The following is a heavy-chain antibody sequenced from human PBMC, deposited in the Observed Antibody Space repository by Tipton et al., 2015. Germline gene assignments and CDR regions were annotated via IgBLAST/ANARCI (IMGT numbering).Heavy chain of an antibody. D-gene: IGHD3-10*01. Sequence: SLRLSCKGFGFTFSSYGMHWVRQAPGKGPEWISYIRSSDTTIYYADSVKGRFTISRDNAENSVFLEMNSLRAEDTAVYYCARGGSVFDYWGQGTLVTVSS. CDR1: GFTFSSYG. CDR3: ARGGSVFDY. CDR2: IRSSDTTI. J-gene: IGHJ4*02. V-gene: IGHV3-48*03.